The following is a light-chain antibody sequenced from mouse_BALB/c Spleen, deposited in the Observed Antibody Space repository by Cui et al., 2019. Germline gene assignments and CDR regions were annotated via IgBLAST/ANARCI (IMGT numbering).Light chain of an antibody. V-gene: IGKV5-43*01. J-gene: IGKJ5*01. CDR1: QSISNN. Sequence: VLTQSPATLSVTPGLTVSISCRYSQSISNNLHWYQQKSQESSRLLIKYASQSISGIPSRFSGSGSGTDFTLSINSVETEDFGMYFCQQSNSWPHLTFGAGTKLELK. CDR3: QQSNSWPHLT. CDR2: YAS.